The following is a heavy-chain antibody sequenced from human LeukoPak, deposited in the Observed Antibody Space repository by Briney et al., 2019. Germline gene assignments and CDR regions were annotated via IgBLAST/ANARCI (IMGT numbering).Heavy chain of an antibody. CDR2: ISYDGSNK. CDR1: GFTFSSYG. V-gene: IGHV3-30*18. J-gene: IGHJ5*02. Sequence: GGPLRLSCAASGFTFSSYGMHWVRQAPGKGLEWVAVISYDGSNKYYADSVKGRFTISRDNSKSTLYLQMNSLRAEDTAVYYCAKDPVGAWGQGTLVTVSS. D-gene: IGHD1-26*01. CDR3: AKDPVGA.